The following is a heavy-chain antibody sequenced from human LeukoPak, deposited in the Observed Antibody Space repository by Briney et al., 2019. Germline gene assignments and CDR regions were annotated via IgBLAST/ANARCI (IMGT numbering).Heavy chain of an antibody. J-gene: IGHJ4*02. CDR2: INPNSGGT. Sequence: ASVKVSCKASGYTFTGYYMHWVRQAPGQGLEWMGWINPNSGGTNYAQKFQGRVTMTRDTSISTAYMELSRLRSDDTAVYYCARESKLEMATSPYWGQGTLVTVSS. CDR3: ARESKLEMATSPY. V-gene: IGHV1-2*02. CDR1: GYTFTGYY. D-gene: IGHD5-24*01.